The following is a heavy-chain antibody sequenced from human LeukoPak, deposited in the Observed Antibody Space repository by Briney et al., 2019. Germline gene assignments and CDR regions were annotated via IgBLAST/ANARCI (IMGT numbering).Heavy chain of an antibody. V-gene: IGHV3-21*01. CDR3: AGITMIRGVIGY. D-gene: IGHD3-10*01. Sequence: PGGSLRLSCAASGFTFSSYSMNWVRQAPGKGLEWVSSISSSSSYIYYADSVKGRFTISRDNAKNSLYLQMNSLRAEDTAVYYCAGITMIRGVIGYWGQGTLVTVSS. J-gene: IGHJ4*02. CDR1: GFTFSSYS. CDR2: ISSSSSYI.